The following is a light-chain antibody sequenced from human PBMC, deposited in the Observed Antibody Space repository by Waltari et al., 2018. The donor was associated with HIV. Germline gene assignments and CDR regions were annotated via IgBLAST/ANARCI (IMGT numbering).Light chain of an antibody. V-gene: IGKV1-17*01. J-gene: IGKJ1*01. CDR3: LQVNTYPRT. Sequence: DIQMTQSPSSLTASVGDRVTITCRESRCIKKDLGWYQQKPGPAPKRLLHAASTLQTGVPARFSGSGYGAEFALTISSLQPEDCATYYCLQVNTYPRTFGQGTKVENK. CDR1: RCIKKD. CDR2: AAS.